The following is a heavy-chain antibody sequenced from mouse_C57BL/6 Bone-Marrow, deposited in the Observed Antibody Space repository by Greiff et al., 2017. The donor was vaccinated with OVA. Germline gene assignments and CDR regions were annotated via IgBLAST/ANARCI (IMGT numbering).Heavy chain of an antibody. CDR2: ISYDGSN. Sequence: VQLKESGPGLVKPSQSLSLTCSVTGYSITSGYYWNWIRQFPGNKLEWMGYISYDGSNNYNPSLKNRISITRDTSKNQFFLKLNSVTTEDTATYYCASTGTAQATGAMDYWGQGTSVTVSS. D-gene: IGHD3-2*02. J-gene: IGHJ4*01. CDR1: GYSITSGYY. CDR3: ASTGTAQATGAMDY. V-gene: IGHV3-6*01.